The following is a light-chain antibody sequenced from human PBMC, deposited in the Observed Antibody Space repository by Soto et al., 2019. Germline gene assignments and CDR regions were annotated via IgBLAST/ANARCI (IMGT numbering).Light chain of an antibody. J-gene: IGLJ1*01. V-gene: IGLV2-14*01. CDR2: QVT. CDR3: SSYTDSSNYV. CDR1: SSDLAIYNY. Sequence: QSVLTQPASVSRSPGQSITIYCNGTSSDLAIYNYVSWYQQQPGKAPKLMIYQVTNRPSGVSNRFSGSRSGNTASLTISGLQAEDEADYYCSSYTDSSNYVFGTGTKVTVL.